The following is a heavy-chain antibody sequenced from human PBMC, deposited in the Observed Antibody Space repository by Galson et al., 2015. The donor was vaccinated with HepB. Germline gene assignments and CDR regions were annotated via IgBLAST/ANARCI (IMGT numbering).Heavy chain of an antibody. Sequence: SVKVSCKASGYTFTINGISWVRQAHGKGLEWMGWISANSGDTKYAQKLQGRVTMTRDTSTSTAYLELRSLRSDDTAAYYCARDRDYRFDYWGQGTLVTVSS. CDR3: ARDRDYRFDY. CDR2: ISANSGDT. V-gene: IGHV1-18*04. D-gene: IGHD4/OR15-4a*01. CDR1: GYTFTING. J-gene: IGHJ4*02.